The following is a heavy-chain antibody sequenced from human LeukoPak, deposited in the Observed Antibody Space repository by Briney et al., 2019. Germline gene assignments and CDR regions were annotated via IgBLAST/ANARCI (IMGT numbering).Heavy chain of an antibody. J-gene: IGHJ3*02. CDR1: GYTFTSYY. CDR3: ARHYCSSTSCYPGDAFDI. D-gene: IGHD2-2*01. CDR2: INPSGGST. V-gene: IGHV1-46*01. Sequence: ASVKVSCKASGYTFTSYYMHWARQAPGQGLEWMGIINPSGGSTSYAQKFQGRVTMTRDTSTSTVYMELSSLRSEDTAVYYCARHYCSSTSCYPGDAFDIWGQGTMVTVSS.